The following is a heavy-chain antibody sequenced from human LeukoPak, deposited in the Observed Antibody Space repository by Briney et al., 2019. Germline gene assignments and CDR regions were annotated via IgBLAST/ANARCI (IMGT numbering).Heavy chain of an antibody. CDR3: ARVRYFDWIFDY. CDR2: IYYSGST. J-gene: IGHJ4*02. Sequence: SQTLPLTCTVSGGSISSGGYYWSWIRQHPGKGLEWIGYIYYSGSTYYNPSLKSRVTISVDTSKNQFSLKLSSVTAADTAVYYCARVRYFDWIFDYWGQGTLVTVSS. CDR1: GGSISSGGYY. V-gene: IGHV4-31*03. D-gene: IGHD3-9*01.